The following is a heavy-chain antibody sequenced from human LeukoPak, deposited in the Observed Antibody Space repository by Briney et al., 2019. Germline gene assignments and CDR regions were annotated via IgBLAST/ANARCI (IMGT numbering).Heavy chain of an antibody. V-gene: IGHV4-61*01. CDR2: IYYSGST. D-gene: IGHD2-2*01. CDR3: ARALMPRTYFDY. Sequence: PSETLSLTCTVSGGSVSSGSYYWSWIRQPPGKGLEWIGYIYYSGSTNYNPSLKSRVTISVDTSKNQFSLTLSSVTAADTAVYYCARALMPRTYFDYWGQGTLVTVSS. J-gene: IGHJ4*02. CDR1: GGSVSSGSYY.